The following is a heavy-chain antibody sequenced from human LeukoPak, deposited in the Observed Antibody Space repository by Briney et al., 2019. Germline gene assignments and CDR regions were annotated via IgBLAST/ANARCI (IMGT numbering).Heavy chain of an antibody. Sequence: GGSLRLSCGASGSTVSSNYMSWVRQAPGKGLEWVSVIYSGGSTYYADSVKGRFTISRDNSKNTLYLQMNSLRAEDTAVYYCARLICGGGDCGGVGAFDIWGQGTMVTVSS. V-gene: IGHV3-53*01. CDR1: GSTVSSNY. CDR2: IYSGGST. J-gene: IGHJ3*02. CDR3: ARLICGGGDCGGVGAFDI. D-gene: IGHD2-21*02.